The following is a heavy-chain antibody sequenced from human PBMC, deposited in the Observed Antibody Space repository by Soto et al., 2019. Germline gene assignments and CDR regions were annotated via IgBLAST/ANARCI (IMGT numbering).Heavy chain of an antibody. D-gene: IGHD3-10*01. CDR1: GGTFSSYT. V-gene: IGHV1-69*02. CDR3: ANTFPGGMVRGVNGWFDP. Sequence: QVQLVQSGAEVKKPGSSVKVSCKASGGTFSSYTISWVRQAPGQGLEWMGRIIPILGIANYAQKFQGRVTITADKSTSTAYMELSSLRSEDTAVYYCANTFPGGMVRGVNGWFDPWGQGTLVTVSS. J-gene: IGHJ5*02. CDR2: IIPILGIA.